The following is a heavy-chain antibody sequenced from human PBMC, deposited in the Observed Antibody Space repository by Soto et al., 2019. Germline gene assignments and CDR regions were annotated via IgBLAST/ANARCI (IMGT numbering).Heavy chain of an antibody. CDR1: GGTFSSYA. J-gene: IGHJ3*02. D-gene: IGHD6-6*01. CDR3: ARERVTGYSSSSDAFDI. Sequence: GASVKVSCKASGGTFSSYAISWVRQAPGQGLEWMGGNIPIFGTANYAQKFQGRVTITADESTSTAYMELSSLRSEDTAVYYCARERVTGYSSSSDAFDIWGQGTMVTVSS. CDR2: NIPIFGTA. V-gene: IGHV1-69*13.